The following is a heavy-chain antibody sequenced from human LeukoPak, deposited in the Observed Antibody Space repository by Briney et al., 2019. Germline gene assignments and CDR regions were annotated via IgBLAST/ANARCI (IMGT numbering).Heavy chain of an antibody. CDR2: IYYSGST. Sequence: KTSETLSLTCTVSGGSVSSGSYYGSWIRQPPGKGLEWIGYIYYSGSTNYNPSLKSRVTISVDTSKNQFSLKLSSVTAADTAVYYCARRGLAPRAFDIWGQGTMVTVSS. J-gene: IGHJ3*02. CDR3: ARRGLAPRAFDI. D-gene: IGHD2-15*01. V-gene: IGHV4-61*01. CDR1: GGSVSSGSYY.